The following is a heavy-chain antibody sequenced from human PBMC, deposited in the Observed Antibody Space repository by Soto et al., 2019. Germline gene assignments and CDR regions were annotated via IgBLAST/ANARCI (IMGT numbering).Heavy chain of an antibody. D-gene: IGHD2-2*01. CDR2: IDTSGTT. CDR3: ARDRVISGATFEY. V-gene: IGHV4-4*07. Sequence: SETLSLTCTVSGGSISSYYVSWIRQSAGKGLEWIGRIDTSGTTNYNPSLKSRVTMSVDASKNHFSLNLSSVTAADTAVYYCARDRVISGATFEYWGPGTLVTVSS. J-gene: IGHJ4*02. CDR1: GGSISSYY.